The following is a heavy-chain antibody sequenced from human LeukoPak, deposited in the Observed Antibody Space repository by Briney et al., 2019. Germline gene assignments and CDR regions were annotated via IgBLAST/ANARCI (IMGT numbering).Heavy chain of an antibody. V-gene: IGHV3-23*01. CDR2: ISGSGGST. CDR1: GFTFSSYA. CDR3: AKDSPRGSSSWYYFDY. Sequence: GGSLRLSCAASGFTFSSYAMSWVRQAPGKGLEWVSAISGSGGSTYYADSVKGRFTISRDNSKNTLYLQMNSLRAEDTAVYYCAKDSPRGSSSWYYFDYWGQGTLVTVSS. D-gene: IGHD6-13*01. J-gene: IGHJ4*02.